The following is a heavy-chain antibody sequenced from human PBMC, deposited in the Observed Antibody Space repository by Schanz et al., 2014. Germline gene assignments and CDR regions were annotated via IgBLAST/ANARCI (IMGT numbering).Heavy chain of an antibody. CDR1: GFTFADYY. J-gene: IGHJ6*02. V-gene: IGHV3-11*01. Sequence: QVQLLESGGGLFKPGGSLRLSCAGSGFTFADYYMTWIRQAPGKGLEWISYVSSYDTTVSYADSVKGRFTISRDNAKNSVYLQMNSLRVEDTAGYYCARYGFRKFGVVYGLAVGGQGTTVTVS. CDR3: ARYGFRKFGVVYGLAV. D-gene: IGHD3-3*01. CDR2: VSSYDTTV.